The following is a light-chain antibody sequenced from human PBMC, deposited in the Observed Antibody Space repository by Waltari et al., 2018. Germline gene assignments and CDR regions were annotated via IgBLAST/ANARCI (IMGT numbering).Light chain of an antibody. CDR2: YVR. Sequence: QSALTQPRSVSGSPGQSVTISCTGTTSAVGGYDFVSWYQQHPGKAPKLIIYYVRQRPSGVPDRFSGSKSGNTASLTITGLRDDDEAEYFCCSHGGFDTFWVFGGGTKVIVL. J-gene: IGLJ3*02. CDR3: CSHGGFDTFWV. V-gene: IGLV2-11*01. CDR1: TSAVGGYDF.